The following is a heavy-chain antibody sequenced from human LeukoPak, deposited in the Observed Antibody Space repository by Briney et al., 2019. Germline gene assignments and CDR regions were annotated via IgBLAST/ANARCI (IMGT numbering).Heavy chain of an antibody. V-gene: IGHV1-46*01. CDR3: AREVIGYCSSTSCPFDP. Sequence: ASVNVSCKASGYTFTSYYMHWVRQAPGQGLEWMGIINPSGGSTSYAQKFQGRVTMTRDTSTSTVYMELSSLRSEDTAVYYCAREVIGYCSSTSCPFDPRGQGTLVAVSS. J-gene: IGHJ5*02. CDR1: GYTFTSYY. CDR2: INPSGGST. D-gene: IGHD2-2*01.